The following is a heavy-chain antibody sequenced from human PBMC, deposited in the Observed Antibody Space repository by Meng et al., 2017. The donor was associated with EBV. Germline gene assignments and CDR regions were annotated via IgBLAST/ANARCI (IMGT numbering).Heavy chain of an antibody. D-gene: IGHD1-26*01. CDR2: ISGSGGST. V-gene: IGHV3-23*01. Sequence: VECLGSGGGLVQHGVSLRPPCAVSGFTFGSHARGWVRQAPGKGLEWVSAISGSGGSTYYADSVKGRFTISRDNSKNTLYLQMNSLRAEDTAVYYCAKVNQLLGGNDYWGQGTLVTVSS. CDR1: GFTFGSHA. J-gene: IGHJ4*02. CDR3: AKVNQLLGGNDY.